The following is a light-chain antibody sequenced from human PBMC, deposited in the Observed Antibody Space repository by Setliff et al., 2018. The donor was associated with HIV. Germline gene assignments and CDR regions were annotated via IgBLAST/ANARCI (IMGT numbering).Light chain of an antibody. Sequence: QSVLTQPPSASGSPGQSVTISCTGTSRDVGGYNYVSWYQQHPGKAPKLMIYDVRNRPSGVSNRFSGSKSGSTASLTISGLQAEDEADYYCSSWTSTKYVFGTGTKVTVL. CDR1: SRDVGGYNY. V-gene: IGLV2-14*01. CDR3: SSWTSTKYV. CDR2: DVR. J-gene: IGLJ1*01.